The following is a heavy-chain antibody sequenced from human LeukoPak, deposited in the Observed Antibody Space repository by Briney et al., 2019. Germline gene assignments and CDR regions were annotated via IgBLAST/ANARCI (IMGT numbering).Heavy chain of an antibody. Sequence: ASVKVSCKASGYSFPSYGISWVRQAPGQGPEWMGWISPYNDNTNYAQKLQGRATLTTDTSTSTAYMELRSLRSDDTAVYYCARHFYGSGTYYHFDYWGQGTLVTVSS. V-gene: IGHV1-18*01. CDR1: GYSFPSYG. D-gene: IGHD3-10*01. CDR2: ISPYNDNT. CDR3: ARHFYGSGTYYHFDY. J-gene: IGHJ4*02.